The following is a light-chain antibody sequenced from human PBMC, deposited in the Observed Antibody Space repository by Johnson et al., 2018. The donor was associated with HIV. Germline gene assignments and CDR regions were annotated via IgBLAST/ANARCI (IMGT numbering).Light chain of an antibody. J-gene: IGLJ1*01. Sequence: QSVLTQPPSVSAAPGQKVTISCSGSSSNIGYNYVSWYQQLPGTAPKLLIFDNNNRPSGIPDRFSGSKSGTSATLGITGLQTGDEADYYCGTWDSSLSAYVFATATKVTVL. CDR1: SSNIGYNY. CDR2: DNN. CDR3: GTWDSSLSAYV. V-gene: IGLV1-51*01.